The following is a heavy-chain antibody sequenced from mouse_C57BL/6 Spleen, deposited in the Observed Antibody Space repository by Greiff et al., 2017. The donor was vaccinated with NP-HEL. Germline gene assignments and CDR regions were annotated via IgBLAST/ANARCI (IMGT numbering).Heavy chain of an antibody. V-gene: IGHV1-52*01. CDR3: ARLDSSGYEIDY. D-gene: IGHD3-2*02. CDR1: GYTFTSYW. CDR2: IDPSDSET. Sequence: QVQLQQPGAELVRPGSSVKLSCKASGYTFTSYWMHWVKQRPIQGLEWIGNIDPSDSETHYNQKFKDKATLTVDKSSSTAYMQLSSLTSEDSAVYYGARLDSSGYEIDYWGQGTTLTVSS. J-gene: IGHJ2*01.